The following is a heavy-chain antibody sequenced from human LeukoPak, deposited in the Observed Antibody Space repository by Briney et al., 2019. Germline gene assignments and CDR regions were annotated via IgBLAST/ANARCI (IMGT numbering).Heavy chain of an antibody. V-gene: IGHV3-23*01. CDR3: AKTTGGNAYDYIDY. CDR2: TSGSGSSP. Sequence: GGSLKLSCAASGFTFSSYGMNWIRQAPGKGLEWVSATSGSGSSPNYSDSVKGRFTISRDNSKNTLYLQMNSLRAEDTAVYYCAKTTGGNAYDYIDYWGQGTLVTVSS. CDR1: GFTFSSYG. J-gene: IGHJ4*02. D-gene: IGHD5-12*01.